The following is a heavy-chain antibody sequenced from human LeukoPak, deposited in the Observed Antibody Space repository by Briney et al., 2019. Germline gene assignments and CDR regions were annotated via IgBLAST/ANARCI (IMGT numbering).Heavy chain of an antibody. CDR2: INYSGST. CDR1: GGSISSYY. CDR3: ARYSSSWDLYSWFDP. D-gene: IGHD6-13*01. V-gene: IGHV4-59*08. J-gene: IGHJ5*02. Sequence: SETLSLTCTVSGGSISSYYWNWIRQPPGKGLEWIGYINYSGSTNYNPSLKSRVTISVDTSKNQFSLKLSSVTAADAAVYYCARYSSSWDLYSWFDPWGQGTLVTVSS.